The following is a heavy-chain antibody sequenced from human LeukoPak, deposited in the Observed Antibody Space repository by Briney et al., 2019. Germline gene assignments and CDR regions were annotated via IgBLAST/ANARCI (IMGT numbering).Heavy chain of an antibody. Sequence: GSLRLSCAASGFTFSDYYMSWIRQAPGKGLEWIGEINHSGSTNYNPSLKSRVTISVDTSKNQFSLKLSSVTAADTAVYYCAREGDIVVVPAAIPGTFDYWGQGTLVAVSS. V-gene: IGHV4-34*01. CDR2: INHSGST. J-gene: IGHJ4*02. D-gene: IGHD2-2*02. CDR3: AREGDIVVVPAAIPGTFDY. CDR1: GFTFSDYY.